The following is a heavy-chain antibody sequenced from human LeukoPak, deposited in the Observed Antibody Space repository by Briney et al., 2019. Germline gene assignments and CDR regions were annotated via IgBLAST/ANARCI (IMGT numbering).Heavy chain of an antibody. Sequence: PSETLSLTCTVSGGSISSFYWSWIRQSAGKGLEWIGRIHTSGSTNYNPSLQSRLTMSLDTSKNQFSLKLTSVTAADTAVYYCARDHRSGMTTVSRGFDYWGQGTLVTVSS. V-gene: IGHV4-4*07. CDR1: GGSISSFY. D-gene: IGHD4-17*01. CDR2: IHTSGST. CDR3: ARDHRSGMTTVSRGFDY. J-gene: IGHJ4*02.